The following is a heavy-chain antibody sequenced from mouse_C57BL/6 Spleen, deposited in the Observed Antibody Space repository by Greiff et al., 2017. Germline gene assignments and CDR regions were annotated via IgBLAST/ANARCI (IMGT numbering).Heavy chain of an antibody. D-gene: IGHD2-5*01. CDR1: GYSITSGYD. J-gene: IGHJ3*01. CDR2: ISYSGST. V-gene: IGHV3-1*01. Sequence: QSGPGMVKPSQSLSLTCTVTGYSITSGYDWHWIRHFPGNKLEWMGYISYSGSTNYNPSLKSRISITHDTSKNHFFLKLNSVTTEDTATYYCARGYSNYPWFAYWGQGTLVTVSA. CDR3: ARGYSNYPWFAY.